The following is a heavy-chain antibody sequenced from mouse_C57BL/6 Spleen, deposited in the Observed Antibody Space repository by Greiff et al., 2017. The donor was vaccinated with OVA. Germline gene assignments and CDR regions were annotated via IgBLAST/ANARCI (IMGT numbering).Heavy chain of an antibody. CDR2: IYPGDGDT. V-gene: IGHV1-82*01. D-gene: IGHD1-2*01. Sequence: LVESGPELVKPGASVKISCKASGYAFSSSWMNWVKQRPGKGLEWIGRIYPGDGDTNYNGKFKGKATLTADKSSSTAYMQLSSLTSEDSAVYFCARSLITYAMDYWGQGTSVTVSS. CDR1: GYAFSSSW. CDR3: ARSLITYAMDY. J-gene: IGHJ4*01.